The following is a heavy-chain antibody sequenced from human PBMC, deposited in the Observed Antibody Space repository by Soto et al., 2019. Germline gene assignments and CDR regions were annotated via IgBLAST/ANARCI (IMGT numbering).Heavy chain of an antibody. CDR3: ARGDYYDSSGYLSYYYYYYGMDV. Sequence: SETLSLTCTVSGGSISSYYWSWSRQPPGKGLEWMGYIYYSGSTNYNPSLKSRVTISVDTSKNQFSLKLSSVTAADTAVYYCARGDYYDSSGYLSYYYYYYGMDVWGQGTTVTVSS. J-gene: IGHJ6*02. CDR1: GGSISSYY. CDR2: IYYSGST. V-gene: IGHV4-59*01. D-gene: IGHD3-22*01.